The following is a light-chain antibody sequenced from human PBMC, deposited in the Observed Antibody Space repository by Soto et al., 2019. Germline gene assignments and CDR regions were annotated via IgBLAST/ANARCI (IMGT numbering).Light chain of an antibody. CDR2: EVS. Sequence: QSALTQPPSASGSPGQSVTISWTGTSSDVGGYNYVSWYQHHPGKAPKLMIYEVSKRPSGVPDRFSGSKSGNTASLTVSGLQAEDEADYYCNSYAGSNNVVFGGGTQLTVL. V-gene: IGLV2-8*01. CDR1: SSDVGGYNY. CDR3: NSYAGSNNVV. J-gene: IGLJ2*01.